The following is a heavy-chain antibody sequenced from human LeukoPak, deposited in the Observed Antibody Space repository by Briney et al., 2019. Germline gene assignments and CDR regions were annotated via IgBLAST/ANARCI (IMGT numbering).Heavy chain of an antibody. D-gene: IGHD1-26*01. Sequence: GGSLRLSCAASGFTFNTYWMIWVRQAPGKGLEWVANIDQGGSTKYYVDSLKGRFTISRDNAKNSLYLQMNSLRAEDTAVYYCVRDKGGRSGAIYYDAFDVWGQGTMVTVSS. CDR2: IDQGGSTK. V-gene: IGHV3-7*01. J-gene: IGHJ3*01. CDR1: GFTFNTYW. CDR3: VRDKGGRSGAIYYDAFDV.